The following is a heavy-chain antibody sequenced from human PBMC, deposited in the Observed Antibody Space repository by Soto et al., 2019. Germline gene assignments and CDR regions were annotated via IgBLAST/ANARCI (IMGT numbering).Heavy chain of an antibody. CDR2: IFPGDSDT. CDR1: GYSFPTYW. V-gene: IGHV5-51*01. CDR3: AGHRDFGALYDS. Sequence: PGESLKISCKGSGYSFPTYWIGWVRQMPGKGLEWMGIIFPGDSDTRYSPSFQGQVTISADKSINTAYLQWSSLKASDTAMYYCAGHRDFGALYDSWGQGPLVTVSS. J-gene: IGHJ4*02. D-gene: IGHD3-10*01.